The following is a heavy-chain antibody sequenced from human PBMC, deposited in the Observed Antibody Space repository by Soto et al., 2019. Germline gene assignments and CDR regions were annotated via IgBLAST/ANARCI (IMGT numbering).Heavy chain of an antibody. Sequence: GGSLRLSCAASGFTFSSYGMHWVRQAPGKGLEWVAVIWYDGSNKYYADSVKGRFTISRDNSKNTLYLQMNSLRAEDTAVYYCARDAYCSGGSCPKLYYYYGMDVWGQGTTVTVSS. D-gene: IGHD2-15*01. CDR1: GFTFSSYG. CDR2: IWYDGSNK. J-gene: IGHJ6*02. V-gene: IGHV3-33*01. CDR3: ARDAYCSGGSCPKLYYYYGMDV.